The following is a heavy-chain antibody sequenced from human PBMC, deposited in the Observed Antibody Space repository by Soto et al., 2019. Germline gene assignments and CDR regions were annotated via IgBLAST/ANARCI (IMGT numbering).Heavy chain of an antibody. CDR1: GYSFTSYW. D-gene: IGHD3-3*01. CDR2: IDPSDSYT. Sequence: GESLKISCKGSGYSFTSYWISWVRQMPGKGLEWMGRIDPSDSYTNYSPSFQGHVTISADKSISTAYLQWSSLKASDTAMYYCATTRPSVLRFLEWLPNYYYYGMDVWGQGTTVTVSS. CDR3: ATTRPSVLRFLEWLPNYYYYGMDV. J-gene: IGHJ6*02. V-gene: IGHV5-10-1*01.